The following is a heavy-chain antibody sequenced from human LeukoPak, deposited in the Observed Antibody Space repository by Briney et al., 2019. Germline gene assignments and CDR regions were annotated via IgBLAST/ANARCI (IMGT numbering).Heavy chain of an antibody. CDR3: ARDRCSSTSCYNTPNWFDP. V-gene: IGHV3-20*01. D-gene: IGHD2-2*02. CDR1: GFKFDDYG. CDR2: INWYGGSR. J-gene: IGHJ5*02. Sequence: GGSLRLSCAASGFKFDDYGMSWVRHVPGKGLEWVSGINWYGGSRGYADSVKGRFTISRDNAKNSVYLQMNSLRSEDTAFYHCARDRCSSTSCYNTPNWFDPWGQGTLVTVSS.